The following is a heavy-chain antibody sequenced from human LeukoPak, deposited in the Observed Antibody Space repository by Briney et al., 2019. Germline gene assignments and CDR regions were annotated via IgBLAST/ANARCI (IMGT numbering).Heavy chain of an antibody. CDR3: ARGPDNYGRYDY. D-gene: IGHD5-18*01. V-gene: IGHV3-7*01. J-gene: IGHJ4*02. CDR2: IKQDGSEK. CDR1: GFTFSNYW. Sequence: PGGSLRLSCAASGFTFSNYWMSWVRQAPGKGLEWVANIKQDGSEKYYVNSVKGRFTISRDNAKNSLYLQMNSLRAEDTAVYYCARGPDNYGRYDYWGQGTLVTVSS.